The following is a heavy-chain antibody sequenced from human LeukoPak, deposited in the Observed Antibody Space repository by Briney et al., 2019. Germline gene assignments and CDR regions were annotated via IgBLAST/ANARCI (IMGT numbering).Heavy chain of an antibody. CDR3: ARAGPRVVAATRLYAFDI. V-gene: IGHV3-23*01. J-gene: IGHJ3*02. Sequence: GGSLRLSCAASGFTFTSYAMSWVRQAPGKGLEWVSAVSGSGGTPYYADSVEGRFTISRDNAKNSLYLQMDSLRAEDTAVYYCARAGPRVVAATRLYAFDIWGQGTMVTVSS. CDR2: VSGSGGTP. D-gene: IGHD2-15*01. CDR1: GFTFTSYA.